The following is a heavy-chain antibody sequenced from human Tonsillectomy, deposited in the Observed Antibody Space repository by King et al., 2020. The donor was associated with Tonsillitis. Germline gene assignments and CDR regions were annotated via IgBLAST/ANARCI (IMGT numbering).Heavy chain of an antibody. V-gene: IGHV3-30*18. CDR3: AKDFGSGIYYYYYMDV. CDR2: ISHDGGKK. CDR1: GFTFSRNG. Sequence: LVQSGGGVVQPGRSLRLSCAASGFTFSRNGMHWVRQAPGKGLEWVAVISHDGGKKYYADSVKGRFTISRDNSKNTLYLHMNSLRAEDTAVYYCAKDFGSGIYYYYYMDVWGKGTTVIVSS. J-gene: IGHJ6*03. D-gene: IGHD3-3*01.